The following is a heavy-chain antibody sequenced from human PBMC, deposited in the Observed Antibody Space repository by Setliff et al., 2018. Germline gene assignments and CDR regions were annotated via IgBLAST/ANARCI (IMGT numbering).Heavy chain of an antibody. D-gene: IGHD6-19*01. CDR2: ISA. J-gene: IGHJ4*02. V-gene: IGHV1-18*01. Sequence: ASVKVSCKASGYIFSNYGINWVRQAPGQGLEWMGWISAYAQKFQGRVTMTTDTSTSTAYMELRSLRSDDTAVYYCARAPSSIGVGGSLLHWGQGTLVTVSS. CDR1: GYIFSNYG. CDR3: ARAPSSIGVGGSLLH.